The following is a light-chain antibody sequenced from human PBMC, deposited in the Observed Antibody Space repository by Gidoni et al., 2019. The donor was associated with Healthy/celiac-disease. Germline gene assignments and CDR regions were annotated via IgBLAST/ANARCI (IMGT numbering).Light chain of an antibody. V-gene: IGKV1-39*01. CDR2: AAS. Sequence: IQMTQSPSSLSASVGDRVTITCRASKSISSYLNWYQQKPGKAPKLLSYAASSLQSGVPSRFSGSGSGTDVTLTISSLQPEEFATYYCQQSYSTPNTFGQGTKLEIK. J-gene: IGKJ2*01. CDR1: KSISSY. CDR3: QQSYSTPNT.